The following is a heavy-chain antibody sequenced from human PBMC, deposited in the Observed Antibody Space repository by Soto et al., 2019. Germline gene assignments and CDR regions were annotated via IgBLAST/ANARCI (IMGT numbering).Heavy chain of an antibody. CDR2: FDPEDGET. V-gene: IGHV1-24*01. Sequence: QVHLEQSGAEVKKPGASVKVACKVSGYTLSESSMHWVRQAPGKGPEWMGGFDPEDGETIFAQKFRGRVTMTEDSSTDTSYLEVSGLRSEDTAVYYCTTMRSRAQPRRGHSSGWYRAFEESAHWGQGTLVTVSS. D-gene: IGHD6-19*01. CDR1: GYTLSESS. J-gene: IGHJ1*01. CDR3: TTMRSRAQPRRGHSSGWYRAFEESAH.